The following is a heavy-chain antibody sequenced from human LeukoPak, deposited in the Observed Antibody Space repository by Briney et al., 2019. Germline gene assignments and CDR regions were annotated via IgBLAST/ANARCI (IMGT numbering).Heavy chain of an antibody. V-gene: IGHV1-46*01. CDR2: INPSGGST. D-gene: IGHD6-13*01. Sequence: GASVTVSCKASGYTFTSYYMDWVRQAPGQGLEWMGIINPSGGSTSYAEKFQGRVTMTRDTSTSTVYMELSSLRSEDTAVYYCARDRGYSSSWYVFDYWGQGSLVTVSS. CDR3: ARDRGYSSSWYVFDY. J-gene: IGHJ4*02. CDR1: GYTFTSYY.